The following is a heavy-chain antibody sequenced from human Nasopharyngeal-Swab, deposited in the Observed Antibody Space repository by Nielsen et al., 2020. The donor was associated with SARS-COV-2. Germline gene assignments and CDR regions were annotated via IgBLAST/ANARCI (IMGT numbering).Heavy chain of an antibody. Sequence: GASLRLSCAASGFTFSNAWMRWVRQVPGKGLERVGRIKSKTDGGTTDYAAPVKGRFTISRDDSKNTLYLQMNSLKTGDTAVYYCTTDPSSSWYLSFDYWGQGTLVTVSS. CDR1: GFTFSNAW. CDR2: IKSKTDGGTT. J-gene: IGHJ4*02. CDR3: TTDPSSSWYLSFDY. D-gene: IGHD6-13*01. V-gene: IGHV3-15*01.